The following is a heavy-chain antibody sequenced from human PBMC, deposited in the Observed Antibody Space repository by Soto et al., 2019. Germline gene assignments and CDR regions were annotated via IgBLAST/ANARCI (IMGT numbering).Heavy chain of an antibody. CDR3: AREDYDILTGYSDFDY. CDR1: GYTFTSYG. Sequence: GATVKVPCKASGYTFTSYGISWVRQAPGQGLEWMGWISAYNGNTNYAQKLQGRVTMTTDTSTSTAYMELRSLRSDDTAVYYCAREDYDILTGYSDFDYWGQGTLVTVSS. D-gene: IGHD3-9*01. J-gene: IGHJ4*02. V-gene: IGHV1-18*04. CDR2: ISAYNGNT.